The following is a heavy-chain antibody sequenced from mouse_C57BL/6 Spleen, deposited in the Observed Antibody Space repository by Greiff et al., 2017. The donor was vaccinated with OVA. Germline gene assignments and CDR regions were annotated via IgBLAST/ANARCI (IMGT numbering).Heavy chain of an antibody. CDR1: GYTFTSYW. CDR2: IYPGSGST. J-gene: IGHJ4*01. D-gene: IGHD2-1*01. V-gene: IGHV1-55*01. CDR3: ARSIYYGNPYYAMDY. Sequence: QVQLKQPGAELVKPGASVKMSCKASGYTFTSYWITWVKQRPGPGLEWIGDIYPGSGSTNYNEKFKSKATLTVDTSSSTAYMQLSSLTSEDSAVYYCARSIYYGNPYYAMDYWGQGTSVTVSS.